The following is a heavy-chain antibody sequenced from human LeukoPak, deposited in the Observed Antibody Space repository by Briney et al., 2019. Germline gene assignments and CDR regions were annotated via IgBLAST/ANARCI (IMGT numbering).Heavy chain of an antibody. CDR2: VYSSGSV. V-gene: IGHV3-66*02. CDR3: AGGATVVTLDY. Sequence: GGSLRLSCAASRFTVSRNYMSWVRHAPGRGREWGSVVYSSGSVSYADSVKGRFTISRDSSQNTVNLQMKSLRLEDTAVYYCAGGATVVTLDYWGQGNLVTVSS. J-gene: IGHJ4*02. CDR1: RFTVSRNY. D-gene: IGHD4-23*01.